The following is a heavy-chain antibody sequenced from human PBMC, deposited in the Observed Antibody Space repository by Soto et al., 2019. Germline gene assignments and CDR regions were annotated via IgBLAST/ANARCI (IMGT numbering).Heavy chain of an antibody. D-gene: IGHD6-13*01. J-gene: IGHJ4*02. CDR3: ARGTWGISWPTFFDY. Sequence: EVQLVESGGGLIQPGGSLRLSCTAPGFSVTSNYMSWVRQAPGKGLEWVSLIYAGGSTSYADSVKGRFTASRDNSNNTLFLQMNSLRAEDTAVYYCARGTWGISWPTFFDYWGRGVLVPVSS. V-gene: IGHV3-53*01. CDR2: IYAGGST. CDR1: GFSVTSNY.